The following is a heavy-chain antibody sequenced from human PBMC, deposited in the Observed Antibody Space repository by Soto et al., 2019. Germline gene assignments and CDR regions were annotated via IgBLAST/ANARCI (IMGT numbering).Heavy chain of an antibody. V-gene: IGHV1-46*01. CDR1: GYTFTSYY. CDR2: INPSGGST. D-gene: IGHD3-10*01. CDR3: ARDKSILLWFGELLYYGMDV. Sequence: GASVKVSCKASGYTFTSYYMHWVRQAPGQGLEWMGIINPSGGSTSYAQKFQGRVTMTRDTSTSTVYMELSSLRSEDTAVYYCARDKSILLWFGELLYYGMDVWGQGTTVTVSS. J-gene: IGHJ6*02.